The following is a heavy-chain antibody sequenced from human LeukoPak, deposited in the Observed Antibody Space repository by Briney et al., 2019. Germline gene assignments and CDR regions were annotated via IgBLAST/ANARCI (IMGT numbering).Heavy chain of an antibody. CDR2: IRYDGSNK. CDR1: GFTFSSYG. V-gene: IGHV3-30*02. J-gene: IGHJ4*02. Sequence: GGSLRLSCAASGFTFSSYGMHWVRQAPGKGLEWVAFIRYDGSNKYYADSVKGRFTISRDNSKNTLYLQKNSLRAEDTAVYYCANMRWELRGYFDYWGQGTLVTVSS. D-gene: IGHD1-26*01. CDR3: ANMRWELRGYFDY.